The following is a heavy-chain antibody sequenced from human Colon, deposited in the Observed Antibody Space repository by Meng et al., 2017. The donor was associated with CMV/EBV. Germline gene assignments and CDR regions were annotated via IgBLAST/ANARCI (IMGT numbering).Heavy chain of an antibody. V-gene: IGHV3-30-3*01. Sequence: GGSLRLSCAASGFTFSSYAMHWVRQAPGKGLEWVAVISYDGSNRYYADSVKGRFTISGDKSKNTLFLQMNSLRAEDTAVYYCARDRLEPQTGIPQVGYYYYGMDVWGQGTAVTVSS. J-gene: IGHJ6*02. CDR1: GFTFSSYA. CDR3: ARDRLEPQTGIPQVGYYYYGMDV. CDR2: ISYDGSNR. D-gene: IGHD1-1*01.